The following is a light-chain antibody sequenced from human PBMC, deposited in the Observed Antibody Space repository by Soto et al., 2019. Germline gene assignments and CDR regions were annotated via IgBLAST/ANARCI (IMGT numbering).Light chain of an antibody. CDR2: GVN. J-gene: IGLJ7*01. CDR3: ASYTSTTTLVV. Sequence: QSALTQPASVSGSPGQSITISCTGTSSDIGRYNYVSWYQQHPGKAPRLVISGVNKRPSGISNRFSGSKSGNTASLTISGLHADDEAIYYCASYTSTTTLVVFGGGAQLTVL. CDR1: SSDIGRYNY. V-gene: IGLV2-14*01.